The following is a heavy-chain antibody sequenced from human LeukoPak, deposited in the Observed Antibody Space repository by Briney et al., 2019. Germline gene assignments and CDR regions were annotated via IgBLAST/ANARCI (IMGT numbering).Heavy chain of an antibody. CDR2: IYSGGST. D-gene: IGHD1-7*01. Sequence: PGGSLRLSCAASGFTFSSYAMSWVRQAPGKGLEWVSVIYSGGSTYYADSVKGRFTISRDNSKNTLYLQMNSLRAEDTAVYYCARGQLELRDYYYYMDVWGKGTTVTVSS. V-gene: IGHV3-53*01. J-gene: IGHJ6*03. CDR1: GFTFSSYA. CDR3: ARGQLELRDYYYYMDV.